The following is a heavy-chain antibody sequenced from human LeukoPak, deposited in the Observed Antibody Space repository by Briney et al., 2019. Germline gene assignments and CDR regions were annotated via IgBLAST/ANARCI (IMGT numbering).Heavy chain of an antibody. Sequence: QSGGSLRLSCAASGFTFSSYAMSWVRQAPGKGLEWVSVIYSGGSTYYADSVKGRFTISRDNSKNTLHLQMNSLRAEDTAVYYCARDLIGDPLDYWGQGTLVTVSS. V-gene: IGHV3-66*01. CDR2: IYSGGST. CDR3: ARDLIGDPLDY. J-gene: IGHJ4*02. D-gene: IGHD2-21*02. CDR1: GFTFSSYA.